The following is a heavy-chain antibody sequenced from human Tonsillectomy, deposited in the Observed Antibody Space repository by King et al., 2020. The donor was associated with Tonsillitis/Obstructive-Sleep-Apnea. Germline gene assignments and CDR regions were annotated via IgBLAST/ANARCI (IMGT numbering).Heavy chain of an antibody. D-gene: IGHD2-2*01. V-gene: IGHV2-5*02. J-gene: IGHJ6*03. CDR3: ARIVVVPAAMFRYYYYYMDV. CDR1: GFSLSTSGVG. CDR2: IYWDDDK. Sequence: TLKESGPTLVKPTQTLTLTCTFSGFSLSTSGVGVGWIRQPPGKALEWLALIYWDDDKRYSPSLKSSLTITKDTSKNQVVLTMTNMDPVDTATYYCARIVVVPAAMFRYYYYYMDVWGKGTTVTVSS.